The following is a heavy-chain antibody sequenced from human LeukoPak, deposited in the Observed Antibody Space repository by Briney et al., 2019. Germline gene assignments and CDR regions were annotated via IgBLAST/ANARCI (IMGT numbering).Heavy chain of an antibody. CDR2: MNPNSGNT. D-gene: IGHD2-2*02. V-gene: IGHV1-8*03. CDR3: ARGKVVPAAIEYYSMDV. J-gene: IGHJ6*03. CDR1: GYTFTSYD. Sequence: GASVKVSCKASGYTFTSYDINWVRQATGQGLEWMGWMNPNSGNTGYAQKFQGRVTITRNTSISTAYMELSSLRSEDTAVYYCARGKVVPAAIEYYSMDVWCKGTTVAVSS.